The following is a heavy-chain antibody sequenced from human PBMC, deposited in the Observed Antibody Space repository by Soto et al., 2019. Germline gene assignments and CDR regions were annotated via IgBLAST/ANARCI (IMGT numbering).Heavy chain of an antibody. J-gene: IGHJ5*02. D-gene: IGHD3-10*01. CDR3: GTLNGSGSYYAWFDP. CDR2: IYPGDSDT. V-gene: IGHV5-51*01. Sequence: GESLKISCKGSGYSFTSYWIGWVRQMPGKGLEWMGIIYPGDSDTRYSPSFQGQVTISADKSISTAYLQWSSLKASDTAMYYCGTLNGSGSYYAWFDPWGQGTLVTVSS. CDR1: GYSFTSYW.